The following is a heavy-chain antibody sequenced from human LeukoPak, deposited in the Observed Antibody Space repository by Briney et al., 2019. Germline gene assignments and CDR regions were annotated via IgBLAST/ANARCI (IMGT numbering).Heavy chain of an antibody. CDR1: GLTFDDYG. V-gene: IGHV3-20*04. Sequence: PGGSLRLSCAASGLTFDDYGMSWARQAPGKGLEWVSGINWNGGSTGYADSVKGRFTISRDNAKNSLYLQMNSLRAEDTALYYCASGVYDYVWGSYRYAPRDAFDIWGQGTMVTVSS. J-gene: IGHJ3*02. D-gene: IGHD3-16*02. CDR2: INWNGGST. CDR3: ASGVYDYVWGSYRYAPRDAFDI.